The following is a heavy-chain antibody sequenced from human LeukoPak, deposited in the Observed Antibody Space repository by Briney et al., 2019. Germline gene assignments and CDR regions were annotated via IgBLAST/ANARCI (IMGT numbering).Heavy chain of an antibody. V-gene: IGHV1-18*01. CDR3: ARKKTYDFWSGYYLAGYYYYGMDV. J-gene: IGHJ6*02. CDR2: ISAYNGNT. D-gene: IGHD3-3*01. Sequence: ASVKVSCKASGYTFTSYGISWVRQAPGQGLEWMGWISAYNGNTNYAQKLQGRVTMTTDTSTSTAYMELRSLRSEDTAVYYCARKKTYDFWSGYYLAGYYYYGMDVWGQGTTVTVSS. CDR1: GYTFTSYG.